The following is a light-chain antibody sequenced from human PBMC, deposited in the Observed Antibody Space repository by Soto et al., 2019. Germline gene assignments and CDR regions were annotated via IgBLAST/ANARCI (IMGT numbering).Light chain of an antibody. CDR2: RTS. CDR1: QSISSN. CDR3: QQYGSSPIT. J-gene: IGKJ5*01. Sequence: EIVMTQSPATLSVTPGERATISCRASQSISSNLAWYQQKPGQAPRLLMFRTSSRATGFPDRFSGSGSGTDFTLTISRLEPEDFAVYYCQQYGSSPITFGQGTRLEIK. V-gene: IGKV3-20*01.